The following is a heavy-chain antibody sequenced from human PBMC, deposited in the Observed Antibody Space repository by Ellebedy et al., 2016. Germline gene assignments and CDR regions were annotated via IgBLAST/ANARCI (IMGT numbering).Heavy chain of an antibody. V-gene: IGHV4-34*01. CDR3: ARRSYYGSGNVFGMDV. Sequence: SETLSLTXAVYGGSFSGYYWSWIRQPPGKGLEWIGEINHSGSTNYNPSLKSRVTISVDTSKNQFSLKLSSVTAADTAVYYCARRSYYGSGNVFGMDVWGQGTTVTVSS. CDR1: GGSFSGYY. J-gene: IGHJ6*02. CDR2: INHSGST. D-gene: IGHD3-10*01.